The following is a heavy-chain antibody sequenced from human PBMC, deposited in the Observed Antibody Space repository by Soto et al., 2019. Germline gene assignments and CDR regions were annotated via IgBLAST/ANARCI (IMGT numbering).Heavy chain of an antibody. CDR2: IIPIFGTA. CDR3: AIRRGEYCSSTSCYFPNYYYYYGMDV. Sequence: SVKVSCKASGGTFSSYAISWVRQAPGQGLEWMGGIIPIFGTANYAQKFQGRVTITADESTSTAYMELSSLRSEDTAVYYCAIRRGEYCSSTSCYFPNYYYYYGMDVWGQGTTVTVSS. D-gene: IGHD2-2*01. V-gene: IGHV1-69*13. CDR1: GGTFSSYA. J-gene: IGHJ6*02.